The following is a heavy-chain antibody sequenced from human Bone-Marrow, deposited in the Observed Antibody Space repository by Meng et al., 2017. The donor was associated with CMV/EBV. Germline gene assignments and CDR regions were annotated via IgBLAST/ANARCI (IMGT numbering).Heavy chain of an antibody. V-gene: IGHV4-39*01. CDR2: IYYSGST. CDR3: ARRGPYYNSSPYYFDY. CDR1: VSISSYSNY. Sequence: VSISSYSNYWGWIRQSPGKGLEWIGNIYYSGSTYYNPSLKSRVTISVDSSKRQFSLKLTSVTAGDTAVYYCARRGPYYNSSPYYFDYWGRGTLVTVSS. D-gene: IGHD3-22*01. J-gene: IGHJ4*02.